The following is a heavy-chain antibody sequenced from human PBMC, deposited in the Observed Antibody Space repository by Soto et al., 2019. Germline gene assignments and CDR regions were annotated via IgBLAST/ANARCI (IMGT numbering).Heavy chain of an antibody. J-gene: IGHJ4*02. CDR3: AKRKDDSSGFDY. CDR1: GLTISSCA. CDR2: ISGSGGST. V-gene: IGHV3-23*01. Sequence: GGSLRLSCAGSGLTISSCAMNWVRQAPDKGLEWVSTISGSGGSTYYADSVKGRFTISSDNSKNTLYLQMNSLRAEDTAVYYCAKRKDDSSGFDYWGQGTLVTVSS. D-gene: IGHD3-22*01.